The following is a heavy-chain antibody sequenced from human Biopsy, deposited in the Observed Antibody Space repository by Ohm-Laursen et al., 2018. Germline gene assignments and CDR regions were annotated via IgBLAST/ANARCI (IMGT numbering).Heavy chain of an antibody. J-gene: IGHJ4*02. Sequence: ASVKVSCKVYGYTLTDLSMHWVRQAPGKGLEWMVGFAPENGKTIYAQKFQGRVTMTEDTSTDTAYMELSNLRSEDTAVYYCAGDINNWNVNYWGQGTLVIVSS. CDR2: FAPENGKT. D-gene: IGHD1-20*01. CDR3: AGDINNWNVNY. V-gene: IGHV1-24*01. CDR1: GYTLTDLS.